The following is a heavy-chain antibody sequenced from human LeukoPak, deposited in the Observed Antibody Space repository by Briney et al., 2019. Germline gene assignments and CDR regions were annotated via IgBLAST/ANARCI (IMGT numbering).Heavy chain of an antibody. CDR3: ARDSAWVVTTSGYYYYYMDV. V-gene: IGHV1-18*04. Sequence: ASVKVSCKASGYTFTGYYMHWVRQAPGQGLEWMGWISAYNGNTNYAQRLQGGVTMTTDTSTSTAYMELRSLRSDDAAVYYCARDSAWVVTTSGYYYYYMDVWGKGTTVTVSS. CDR2: ISAYNGNT. CDR1: GYTFTGYY. D-gene: IGHD2-21*02. J-gene: IGHJ6*03.